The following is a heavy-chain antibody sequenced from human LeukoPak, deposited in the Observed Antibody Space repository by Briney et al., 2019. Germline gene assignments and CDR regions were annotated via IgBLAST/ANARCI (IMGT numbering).Heavy chain of an antibody. CDR2: IYTTGST. CDR3: AKDKTEGHAFDI. Sequence: SETLSLTCSVSGGSISSNNYYWGWIRQPPGKGLEWIGNIYTTGSTYYSPSLKSRVIISLDTSKNHFSLTLTSVTAADTAVYYCAKDKTEGHAFDIWGQGTMVTVSS. CDR1: GGSISSNNYY. V-gene: IGHV4-39*07. J-gene: IGHJ3*02.